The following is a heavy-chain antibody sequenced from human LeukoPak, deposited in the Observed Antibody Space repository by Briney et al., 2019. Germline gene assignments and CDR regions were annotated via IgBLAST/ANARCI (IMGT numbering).Heavy chain of an antibody. CDR1: GFIFDDYA. CDR2: FSWNSGSI. D-gene: IGHD3-10*01. J-gene: IGHJ6*02. Sequence: GGSLRLSCAASGFIFDDYAMHWVRQAPGKGPYLVSGFSWNSGSIGYADSVKGRFTISRDNAKNSLYLQMNSLRAEDTALYYCAKDSGSGSYFNSLFYGMDVWGQGTTVTVSS. CDR3: AKDSGSGSYFNSLFYGMDV. V-gene: IGHV3-9*01.